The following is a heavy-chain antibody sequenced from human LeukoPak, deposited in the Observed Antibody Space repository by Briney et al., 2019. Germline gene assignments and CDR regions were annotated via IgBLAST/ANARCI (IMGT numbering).Heavy chain of an antibody. J-gene: IGHJ6*02. CDR1: GFTFSSYS. D-gene: IGHD1-14*01. CDR3: ASPAPDSDYGMDV. CDR2: ISSGSSYI. V-gene: IGHV3-21*01. Sequence: PGGSLRLYCAASGFTFSSYSMNWVRQAPGKGLEWVSSISSGSSYIYYADSVKGRFTISRDNAKNSLYLQMNSLRAEDTAVYYCASPAPDSDYGMDVWGQGTTVTVSS.